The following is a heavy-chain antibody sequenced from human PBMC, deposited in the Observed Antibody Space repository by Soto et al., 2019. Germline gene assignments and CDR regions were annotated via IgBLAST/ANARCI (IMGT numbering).Heavy chain of an antibody. CDR2: ISGNGGST. V-gene: IGHV3-23*01. D-gene: IGHD6-19*01. J-gene: IGHJ4*02. CDR1: GFTVSSDA. CDR3: AKGGAQWLANFDF. Sequence: GGSLRLSCAASGFTVSSDAMSWVRQAPGKGLEWVSSISGNGGSTYYAGSVKGRFFISRDNSKNTLNLQMSSLRAEDTAVYYCAKGGAQWLANFDFWGQGTLVTVSS.